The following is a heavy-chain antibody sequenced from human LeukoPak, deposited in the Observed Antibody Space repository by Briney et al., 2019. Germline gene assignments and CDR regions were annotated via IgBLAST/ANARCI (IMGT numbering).Heavy chain of an antibody. CDR3: ARDSAGNDY. J-gene: IGHJ4*02. V-gene: IGHV3-7*01. CDR1: GFTFSTYW. Sequence: GGSLRLSCAASGFTFSTYWMSWVRQAPGEGLEWVANIKQDGSEKYYVDSVKGRFTISRDNAKNLLYLQMNSLRAEDTAMYDCARDSAGNDYWGQGTLVTVSS. D-gene: IGHD6-13*01. CDR2: IKQDGSEK.